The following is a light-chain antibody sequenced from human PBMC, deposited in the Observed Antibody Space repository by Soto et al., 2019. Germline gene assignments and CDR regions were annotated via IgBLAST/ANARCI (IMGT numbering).Light chain of an antibody. CDR2: KAS. J-gene: IGKJ4*02. CDR3: QEHGTYPLT. CDR1: RNVGDW. V-gene: IGKV1-5*03. Sequence: DKQLTQSPSTLSASIGDRDTITCRASRNVGDWLAWFQQKPGKAPKPLIYKASTLESGVPSRFRGTASGTECTLTISSLQPDDYASYYCQEHGTYPLTFGGGTKVEIK.